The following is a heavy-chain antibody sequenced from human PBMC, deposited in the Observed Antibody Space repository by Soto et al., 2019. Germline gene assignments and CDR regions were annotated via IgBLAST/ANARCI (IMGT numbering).Heavy chain of an antibody. CDR3: ARDSILNSADAFDI. CDR2: IYYSGST. Sequence: SETLSLTCTVSGGSISSGGYYWSWIRQHPGKGLEWIGYIYYSGSTYYNPSLKSRVTISVDTSKNQFSLKLSSVTAADTAVYYCARDSILNSADAFDIWGQGTMVTVSS. CDR1: GGSISSGGYY. D-gene: IGHD1-1*01. V-gene: IGHV4-31*03. J-gene: IGHJ3*02.